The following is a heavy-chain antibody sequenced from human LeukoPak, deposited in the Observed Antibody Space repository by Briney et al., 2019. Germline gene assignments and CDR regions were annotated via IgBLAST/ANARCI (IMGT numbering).Heavy chain of an antibody. CDR2: INSDGSST. CDR3: ASLGELLWFGELPPWGN. V-gene: IGHV3-74*01. J-gene: IGHJ4*02. Sequence: PGGSLRLSCAASGFTFSSYWMHWVRQAPGKGLVWVSRINSDGSSTSYADSVKGRFTISRDNAKNTLYLQMNSLRAEDTAVYYCASLGELLWFGELPPWGNWGQGTLVTVSS. D-gene: IGHD3-10*01. CDR1: GFTFSSYW.